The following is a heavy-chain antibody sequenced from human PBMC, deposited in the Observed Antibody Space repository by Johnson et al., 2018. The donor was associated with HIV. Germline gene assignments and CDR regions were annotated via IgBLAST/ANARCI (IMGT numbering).Heavy chain of an antibody. D-gene: IGHD6-13*01. V-gene: IGHV3-13*01. CDR2: IGTAGDT. CDR1: GFTFSSYD. Sequence: VKLVESGGGLVQPGGSLRLSCAASGFTFSSYDMHWVRQATGKGLEWVSAIGTAGDTYYPGSVKGRFTISRENAKNSLYLQMNSLRAGDTAVYYCARARRYSSSWPDAFDIWGQGTMVTVSS. J-gene: IGHJ3*02. CDR3: ARARRYSSSWPDAFDI.